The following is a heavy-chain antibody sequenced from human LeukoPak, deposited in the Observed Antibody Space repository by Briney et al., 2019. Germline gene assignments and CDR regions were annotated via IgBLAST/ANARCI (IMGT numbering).Heavy chain of an antibody. CDR1: GFTFNMYW. J-gene: IGHJ4*02. V-gene: IGHV3-7*01. CDR2: INKDGSDK. CDR3: ARDAGYGGNSDY. Sequence: GGSLRLSCAASGFTFNMYWMTWVRQAPGKGLESVAYINKDGSDKYYVDSVKGRFTVSRDNAKNSLYLQMNSLRAEDMAVYYCARDAGYGGNSDYWGQGTLVTVSS. D-gene: IGHD4-23*01.